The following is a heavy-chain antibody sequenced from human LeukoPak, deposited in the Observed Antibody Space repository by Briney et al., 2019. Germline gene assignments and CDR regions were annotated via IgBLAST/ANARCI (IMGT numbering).Heavy chain of an antibody. CDR1: GFTFSNAW. CDR3: TTGGDIVVVVAATPAKWFDP. CDR2: IKSKTDGGTT. Sequence: GGSLRLSCAASGFTFSNAWMSWVRQAPGKGLEWVGRIKSKTDGGTTDYAAPVKGRFTISRDDSKHTLYLQMNSLKTEDTAVYYCTTGGDIVVVVAATPAKWFDPWGQGTLVTVSS. D-gene: IGHD2-15*01. J-gene: IGHJ5*02. V-gene: IGHV3-15*01.